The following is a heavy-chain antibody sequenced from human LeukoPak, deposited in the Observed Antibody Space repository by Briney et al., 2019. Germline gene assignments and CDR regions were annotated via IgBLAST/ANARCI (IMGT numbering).Heavy chain of an antibody. CDR3: ARGGPWRVLWFGETRPHFDY. V-gene: IGHV4-34*01. CDR2: INHSGST. CDR1: GGSFSGYY. Sequence: SETLSLTCAVYGGSFSGYYWSWICQPPGKGLEWIGEINHSGSTNYNPSLKSRVTISVDTSKNQFSLKLSSVTAADTAVYYCARGGPWRVLWFGETRPHFDYWGQGTLVTVSS. J-gene: IGHJ4*02. D-gene: IGHD3-10*01.